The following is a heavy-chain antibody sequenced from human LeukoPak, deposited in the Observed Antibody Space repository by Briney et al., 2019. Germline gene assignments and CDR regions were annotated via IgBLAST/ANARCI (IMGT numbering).Heavy chain of an antibody. CDR3: AREVAGIQLFDY. J-gene: IGHJ4*02. V-gene: IGHV4-59*01. CDR1: GGSISSYY. Sequence: PSETLSLTCTVSGGSISSYYWSWIRPPPGKGLEWIGTIYYSGSTKNNPSLKSRVTISVDTSKNQFSADTAVYYCAREVAGIQLFDYWGQGTLVTVSS. D-gene: IGHD5-18*01. CDR2: IYYSGST.